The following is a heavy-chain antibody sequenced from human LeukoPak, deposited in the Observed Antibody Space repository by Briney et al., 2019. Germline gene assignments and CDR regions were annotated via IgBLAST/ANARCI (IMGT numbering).Heavy chain of an antibody. Sequence: PGGSLRLSCAASGFTFSSYAMSWVRQAPGKGLEWVAVISYDGSNKYYADSVKGRFTISRDNSKNTLYLQMNSLRAEDTAVYYCLRVAFDYWGQGTLVTVSS. V-gene: IGHV3-30-3*01. CDR2: ISYDGSNK. CDR1: GFTFSSYA. D-gene: IGHD2-15*01. CDR3: LRVAFDY. J-gene: IGHJ4*02.